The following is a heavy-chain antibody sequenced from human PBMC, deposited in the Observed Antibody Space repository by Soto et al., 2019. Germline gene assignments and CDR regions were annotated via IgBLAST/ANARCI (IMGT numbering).Heavy chain of an antibody. Sequence: GGSLRLSCEASGFSFSRYGMHWVRQAPGKGLEWVAVIWPDGSNEFYSASVKGRFTISRDNSKNTLFLQMNSLRAEDTAVYYCARNAGMDVWGQGTTVTVSS. CDR1: GFSFSRYG. CDR3: ARNAGMDV. J-gene: IGHJ6*02. CDR2: IWPDGSNE. V-gene: IGHV3-33*01.